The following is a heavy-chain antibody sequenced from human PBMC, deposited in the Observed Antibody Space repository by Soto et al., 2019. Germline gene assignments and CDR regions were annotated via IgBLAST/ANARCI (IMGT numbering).Heavy chain of an antibody. CDR3: IRGGSPYYYDY. Sequence: EVQLVESGGGLVQPGGSLKLSCAASGFIFSGSAVHWVRQASGKGLEWVGRILSKAGNYATAYPASMKGRFTISRDDSDHSAFLQMNSVKTEDTAVYYCIRGGSPYYYDYWGQGSLVAVSS. CDR2: ILSKAGNYAT. V-gene: IGHV3-73*01. J-gene: IGHJ4*02. CDR1: GFIFSGSA.